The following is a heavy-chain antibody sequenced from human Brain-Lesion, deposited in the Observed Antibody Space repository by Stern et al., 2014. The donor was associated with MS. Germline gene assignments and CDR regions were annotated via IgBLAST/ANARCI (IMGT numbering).Heavy chain of an antibody. CDR3: ARGRVVPGFQYYATDV. CDR1: GGSISSGGYY. CDR2: IFNSGST. D-gene: IGHD2-2*01. V-gene: IGHV4-61*02. J-gene: IGHJ6*02. Sequence: QVQLVESGPGLVKPSQTLSLSCTVSGGSISSGGYYWSWIRQPAGKGLEWIGRIFNSGSTSYNPSLKSRVTISIDTSQNQFSLRLNSMTAADTAVYYCARGRVVPGFQYYATDVWGQGTTVIVSS.